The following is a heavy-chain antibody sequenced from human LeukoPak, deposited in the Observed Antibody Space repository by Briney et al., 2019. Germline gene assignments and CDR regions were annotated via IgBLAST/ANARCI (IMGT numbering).Heavy chain of an antibody. J-gene: IGHJ4*02. V-gene: IGHV3-48*01. CDR1: GFTFSSYS. D-gene: IGHD3-16*01. CDR3: AARTSSSRGALEY. Sequence: PGGSLRLSCAASGFTFSSYSMNWVRQAPGKGLEWVSYISSSSSTIYYADSVKGRFTISRDNAKSSLYLQMNSLRAEDTAVYYCAARTSSSRGALEYWGQGTLVTVSS. CDR2: ISSSSSTI.